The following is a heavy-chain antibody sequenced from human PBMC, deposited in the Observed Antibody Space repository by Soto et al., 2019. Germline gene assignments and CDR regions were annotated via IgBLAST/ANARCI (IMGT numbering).Heavy chain of an antibody. J-gene: IGHJ6*02. CDR3: ARDLWGYCGTDCYPLDV. CDR1: GGSISSGGYS. V-gene: IGHV4-30-2*01. D-gene: IGHD2-21*02. Sequence: PSETLSLTCAVSGGSISSGGYSWSWIRQPPGKGLEWIGYIYHSGSTYYNPSLKSRVTISVDRSKNQFSLKLSSVTAADTAVYCCARDLWGYCGTDCYPLDVWGQGTTVTVSS. CDR2: IYHSGST.